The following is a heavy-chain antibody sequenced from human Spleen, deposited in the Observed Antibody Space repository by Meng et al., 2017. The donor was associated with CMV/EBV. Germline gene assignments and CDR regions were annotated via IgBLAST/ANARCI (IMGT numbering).Heavy chain of an antibody. Sequence: SETLSLTCSVSGGSISSHYWSWIRQSPGKGLEWIGYIYDSGSTNYNPSLKSRVTISLDTSKKQFSLKLTSVTAADTAVYYCAREVRSYYYYGMDVWGQGNTVTVSS. CDR2: IYDSGST. CDR3: AREVRSYYYYGMDV. D-gene: IGHD3-10*01. J-gene: IGHJ6*02. CDR1: GGSISSHY. V-gene: IGHV4-59*11.